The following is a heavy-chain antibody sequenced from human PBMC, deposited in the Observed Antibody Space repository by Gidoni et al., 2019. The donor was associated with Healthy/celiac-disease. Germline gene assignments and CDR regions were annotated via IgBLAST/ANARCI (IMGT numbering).Heavy chain of an antibody. Sequence: QVLLQESGPGLVKPSQTLSLTCTVSGGSISSSGYYWSWIRQHPGKGLEWIGYIYYSGSTYYNPSLKSRVTISVDTSKNQFSLKLSSVTAADTAVYYCARVAYYGSGSYYYYYYGMDVWGQGTTVTVSS. CDR2: IYYSGST. D-gene: IGHD3-10*01. CDR1: GGSISSSGYY. J-gene: IGHJ6*02. CDR3: ARVAYYGSGSYYYYYYGMDV. V-gene: IGHV4-31*03.